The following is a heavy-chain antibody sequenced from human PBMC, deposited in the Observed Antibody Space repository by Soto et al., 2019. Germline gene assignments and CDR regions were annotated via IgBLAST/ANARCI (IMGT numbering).Heavy chain of an antibody. D-gene: IGHD4-17*01. CDR1: GFTFSSYS. CDR3: ASGGYYGYYVGALDI. J-gene: IGHJ3*02. CDR2: ISSSSSAI. Sequence: EVQLVESGGGLVQPGGSLRLSCAASGFTFSSYSMNWVRRAPGKGLEWVSYISSSSSAIYYADSVKGRFTISRDNAKNSLAVQMTGLRAEDTAVYYCASGGYYGYYVGALDIWGQGTLVTVSS. V-gene: IGHV3-48*04.